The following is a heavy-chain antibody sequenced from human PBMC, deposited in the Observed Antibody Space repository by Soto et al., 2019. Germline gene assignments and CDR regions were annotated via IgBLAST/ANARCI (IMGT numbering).Heavy chain of an antibody. CDR2: INPNSGGT. CDR1: GYTFTGYY. V-gene: IGHV1-2*02. D-gene: IGHD3-3*01. Sequence: ASVKVSCKASGYTFTGYYMHWVRQAPGQGLEWMGWINPNSGGTNYAQKFQGRVTMTRDTSISTAYMELSRLRSDDTAVYYCARYPNYDFWSGYPSMDVWGQGTKVTVYS. J-gene: IGHJ6*02. CDR3: ARYPNYDFWSGYPSMDV.